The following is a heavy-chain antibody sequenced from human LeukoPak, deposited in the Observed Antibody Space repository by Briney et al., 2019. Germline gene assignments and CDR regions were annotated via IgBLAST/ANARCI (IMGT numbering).Heavy chain of an antibody. CDR3: AKGRTYSSGWYDC. CDR2: ISYDGNHK. Sequence: GRSLRLSCAASGFTFNTYTMHWVRQAPGKGLEWVALISYDGNHKYYADSVKGRFTISRDNSKNTLYLQMNSLRAEDTAVYYCAKGRTYSSGWYDCWGQGTLVTVSS. J-gene: IGHJ5*01. CDR1: GFTFNTYT. D-gene: IGHD6-19*01. V-gene: IGHV3-30*04.